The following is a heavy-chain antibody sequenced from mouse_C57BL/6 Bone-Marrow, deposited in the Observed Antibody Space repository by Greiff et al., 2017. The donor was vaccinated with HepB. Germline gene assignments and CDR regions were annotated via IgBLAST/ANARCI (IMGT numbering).Heavy chain of an antibody. CDR2: ISYDGSN. Sequence: EVQRVESGPGLVKPSQSLSLTCSVTGYSITSGYYWNWIRQFPGNKLEWMGYISYDGSNNYNPSLKNRISITRDTSTNQFFLKLNSVTTEDTATYYCARYYCGSSYGYFDVWGTGTTVTVSS. D-gene: IGHD1-1*01. CDR1: GYSITSGYY. J-gene: IGHJ1*03. CDR3: ARYYCGSSYGYFDV. V-gene: IGHV3-6*01.